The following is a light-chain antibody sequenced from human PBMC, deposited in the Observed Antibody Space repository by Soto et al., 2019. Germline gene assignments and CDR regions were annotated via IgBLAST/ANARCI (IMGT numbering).Light chain of an antibody. J-gene: IGKJ1*01. CDR2: GAS. V-gene: IGKV3-20*01. CDR3: QQYGSSPGT. Sequence: EIVLTQSPGTLSLSPGERATLSCRASQSVSSSYLAWYQQKPGQAPRLLIYGASSRSTAIPDMFSGSGSGTDFTLTISRLEPEDFALYYCQQYGSSPGTFGQGTKVEIK. CDR1: QSVSSSY.